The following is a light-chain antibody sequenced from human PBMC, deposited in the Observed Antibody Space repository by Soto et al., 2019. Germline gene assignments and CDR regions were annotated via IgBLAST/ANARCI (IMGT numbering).Light chain of an antibody. V-gene: IGKV1-33*01. CDR3: QQYDNLPRWT. Sequence: DIQMTQSPSSLSASVGDRVTITCQASQDISNYLNWYQQKPGKAPKLLIYDASNLETGVPSRFSGSGSGTDFTFTISSLQPEDIAIYYCQQYDNLPRWTFGPGTKVDIK. J-gene: IGKJ3*01. CDR1: QDISNY. CDR2: DAS.